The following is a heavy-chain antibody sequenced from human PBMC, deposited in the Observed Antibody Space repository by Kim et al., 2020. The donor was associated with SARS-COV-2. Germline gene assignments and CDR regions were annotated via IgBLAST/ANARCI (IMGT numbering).Heavy chain of an antibody. V-gene: IGHV1-69*01. CDR3: ARGVRDLGNTGYFDY. D-gene: IGHD2-21*01. J-gene: IGHJ4*02. Sequence: QKFQGRVTITADESTSTAYMERSSLRSEDTAVYYCARGVRDLGNTGYFDYWGQGTLVTVSS.